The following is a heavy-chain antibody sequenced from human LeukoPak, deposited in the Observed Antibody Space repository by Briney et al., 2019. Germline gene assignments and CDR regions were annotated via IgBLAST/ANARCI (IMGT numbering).Heavy chain of an antibody. D-gene: IGHD5-24*01. CDR2: IYYTGIT. CDR3: AREKSPERKTWLQLGAFDV. J-gene: IGHJ3*01. V-gene: IGHV4-59*01. Sequence: SETLSLTCTVFGGSISSYYWSWIRQSPGKGLEWIGYIYYTGITNHNPSLKSRVTLSIDTSKSQLSFQLTSVTAADTAVYYCAREKSPERKTWLQLGAFDVWGQGTVVTVSS. CDR1: GGSISSYY.